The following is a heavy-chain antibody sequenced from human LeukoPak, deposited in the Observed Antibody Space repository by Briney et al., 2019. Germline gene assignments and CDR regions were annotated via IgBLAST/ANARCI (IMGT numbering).Heavy chain of an antibody. D-gene: IGHD1-26*01. CDR3: ARDVPSRGHIVGATTGLDY. J-gene: IGHJ4*02. Sequence: PSETLSLTCTVSGGSISTSNYYWGWIRQPPGKGLEWIGNIFYSGSTYYSPSLRSRVTISLDTSRNQFSLKLSSVTAADTAVYYCARDVPSRGHIVGATTGLDYWGQGTLVTVSS. CDR1: GGSISTSNYY. V-gene: IGHV4-39*07. CDR2: IFYSGST.